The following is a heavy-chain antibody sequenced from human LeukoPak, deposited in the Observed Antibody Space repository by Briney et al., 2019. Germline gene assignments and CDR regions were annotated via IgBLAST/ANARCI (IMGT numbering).Heavy chain of an antibody. D-gene: IGHD2-21*02. CDR1: GFSFSSYA. V-gene: IGHV3-23*01. Sequence: PGGSLRLSCAASGFSFSSYAISWVRQAPGKGLEWVSSISGSGGSTYYADSVKGRFTISRDNSKDTLYLQMNSLRAEDTAVYYCAKDIVVVTSGSNAFDIWGQGTTVTVSS. CDR3: AKDIVVVTSGSNAFDI. CDR2: ISGSGGST. J-gene: IGHJ3*02.